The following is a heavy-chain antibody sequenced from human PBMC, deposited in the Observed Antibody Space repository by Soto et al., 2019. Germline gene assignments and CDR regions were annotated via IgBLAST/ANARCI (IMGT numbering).Heavy chain of an antibody. CDR2: IIPIFGTA. V-gene: IGHV1-69*01. Sequence: QVQLVQSGAEVMKPGSSVKVSCKASGDTFSSYAISWVRQAPGQGLEWMGGIIPIFGTANYAQKFQGRVTITADESTSTAYMDLSSLRSEDTAVYYCARGVVPAANEEYYFDYWGQGTRVTVSS. CDR3: ARGVVPAANEEYYFDY. CDR1: GDTFSSYA. D-gene: IGHD2-2*01. J-gene: IGHJ4*02.